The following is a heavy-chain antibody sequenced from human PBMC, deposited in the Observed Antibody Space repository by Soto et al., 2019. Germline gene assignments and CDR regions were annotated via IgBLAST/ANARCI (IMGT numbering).Heavy chain of an antibody. D-gene: IGHD6-19*01. CDR2: IWYDGSNK. J-gene: IGHJ4*02. Sequence: GGSLRLSCAASGFTFSIYGMHWVRQAPGKGLEWVAVIWYDGSNKYYADSVKGRFTISRDNSKNTLYLQMNSLRAEDTAVYYCARDGVTVAGIDYWGQGTLVTVSS. V-gene: IGHV3-33*01. CDR1: GFTFSIYG. CDR3: ARDGVTVAGIDY.